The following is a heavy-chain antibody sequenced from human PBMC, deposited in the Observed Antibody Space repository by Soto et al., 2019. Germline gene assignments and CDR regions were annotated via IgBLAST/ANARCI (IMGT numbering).Heavy chain of an antibody. D-gene: IGHD4-17*01. CDR1: GGSISSGGYY. CDR3: ARTPIGDHTTNDE. V-gene: IGHV4-31*03. Sequence: PSETLSLTCTVSGGSISSGGYYWSWIRQHPGKGLEWIGYIYYSGSTYYNPSLKSRVTISVDTSKNQFSLKLSSVTAADTAVYYCARTPIGDHTTNDERGQGTLVTVSS. J-gene: IGHJ4*02. CDR2: IYYSGST.